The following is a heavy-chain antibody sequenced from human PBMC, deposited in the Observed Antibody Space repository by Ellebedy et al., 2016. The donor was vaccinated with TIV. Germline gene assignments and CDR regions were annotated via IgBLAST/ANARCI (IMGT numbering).Heavy chain of an antibody. J-gene: IGHJ4*02. V-gene: IGHV4-39*07. CDR3: ARPEGGGWPFDY. D-gene: IGHD6-19*01. Sequence: MPSETLSLTCTVSGGSISSSSYYWGWIRQPPGKGLEWIGSIYYSGSTYYNPSLKSRVTISVDTSKNQFSLKLSSVTAADTAVYYCARPEGGGWPFDYWGQGTQVTVSS. CDR2: IYYSGST. CDR1: GGSISSSSYY.